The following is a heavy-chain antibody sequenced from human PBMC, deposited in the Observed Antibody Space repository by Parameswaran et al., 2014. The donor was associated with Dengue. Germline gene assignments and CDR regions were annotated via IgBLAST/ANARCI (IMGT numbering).Heavy chain of an antibody. J-gene: IGHJ4*02. CDR2: INPNSGGT. D-gene: IGHD2-21*02. CDR3: AGGVVTDFDY. Sequence: WVRQAPGQGLEWMGWINPNSGGTNYAQKFQGRVTMTRDTSISTAYMELSRLRSDDTVVYYCAGGVVTDFDYWGQGTLVTVSS. V-gene: IGHV1-2*02.